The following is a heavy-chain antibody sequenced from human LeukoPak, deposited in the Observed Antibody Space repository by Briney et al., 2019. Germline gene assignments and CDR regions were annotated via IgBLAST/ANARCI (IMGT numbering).Heavy chain of an antibody. Sequence: SVPVSCLASVGTFSHYAIRWVRQAPGPGLEWMGGIIPIFGTANYPQKFQGRVTITADKSTSTAYMELSSLRSEETAVYYCARCATISYDYVWGSYPLGWFDPWGQGTLVTVSS. CDR1: VGTFSHYA. V-gene: IGHV1-69*06. J-gene: IGHJ5*02. D-gene: IGHD3-16*01. CDR2: IIPIFGTA. CDR3: ARCATISYDYVWGSYPLGWFDP.